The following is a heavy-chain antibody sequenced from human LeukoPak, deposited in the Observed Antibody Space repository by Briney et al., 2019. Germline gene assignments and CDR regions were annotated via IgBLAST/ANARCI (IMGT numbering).Heavy chain of an antibody. Sequence: QSGGSLRLSCAASGFTFDVYAMHWVRQAPGKGLGWVSLISGDGGSTYYADSVKGRFTISRDNSKNSLCLQMNSLRTEDTAVYYCAKVRKLAALGSFDYWGQGTLVTVSS. D-gene: IGHD6-6*01. CDR2: ISGDGGST. CDR1: GFTFDVYA. CDR3: AKVRKLAALGSFDY. V-gene: IGHV3-43*02. J-gene: IGHJ4*02.